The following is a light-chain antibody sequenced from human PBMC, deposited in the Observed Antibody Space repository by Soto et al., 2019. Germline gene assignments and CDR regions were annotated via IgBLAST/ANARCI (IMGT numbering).Light chain of an antibody. CDR3: SSYAGSNTDYV. J-gene: IGLJ1*01. CDR2: EVS. V-gene: IGLV2-8*01. Sequence: QSVLTQPPSASGSPGQSVTISCTGTSSDVGGYNYVSWYQQHPGKVPKLMIYEVSKRPSGVPDRFSGSKSGNTASLTVSGLQAEDEADYYCSSYAGSNTDYVFGTGTKV. CDR1: SSDVGGYNY.